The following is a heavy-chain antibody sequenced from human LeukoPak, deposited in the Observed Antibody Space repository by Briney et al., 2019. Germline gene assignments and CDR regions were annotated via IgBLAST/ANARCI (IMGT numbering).Heavy chain of an antibody. Sequence: GGSLXLSCAASGFTFSSYSMNWVRQAPGKGLEWVSYISSSSSSTIYYADSVKGRFTISRDNAKNSLYLQMNSLRAEDTAVYYCARDVDFWSNAFDIWGQGTMVTVSS. CDR3: ARDVDFWSNAFDI. CDR2: ISSSSSSTI. D-gene: IGHD3-3*01. J-gene: IGHJ3*02. CDR1: GFTFSSYS. V-gene: IGHV3-48*01.